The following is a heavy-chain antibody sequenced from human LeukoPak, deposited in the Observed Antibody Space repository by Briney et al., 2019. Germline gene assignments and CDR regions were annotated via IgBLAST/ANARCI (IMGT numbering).Heavy chain of an antibody. CDR3: ARAHFSSSWSAFVPGGY. CDR1: GYTFTGYY. V-gene: IGHV1-2*02. D-gene: IGHD6-13*01. J-gene: IGHJ4*02. CDR2: INPNSGGT. Sequence: ASVKVSCKASGYTFTGYYMHWVRQAPGRGLEWMGWINPNSGGTNYAQKFQGRVTMTRDTSISTAYMELSRLRSDDTAVYYCARAHFSSSWSAFVPGGYWGQGTLVTVSS.